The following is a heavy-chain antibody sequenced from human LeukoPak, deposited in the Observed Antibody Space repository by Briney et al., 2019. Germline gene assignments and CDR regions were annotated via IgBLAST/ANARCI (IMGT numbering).Heavy chain of an antibody. D-gene: IGHD3-10*01. CDR3: ASDFYGSGKWGYFDY. J-gene: IGHJ4*02. V-gene: IGHV3-30*04. CDR1: GFPFSSYA. CDR2: ISYVGSNK. Sequence: GGSLRLSCAASGFPFSSYAIHWVRQAPGKGLEWVAVISYVGSNKYYADSVKGRFTTPRDNSKNTLYLQMNTLRSEDSAVYYCASDFYGSGKWGYFDYWGPGTLVTVSS.